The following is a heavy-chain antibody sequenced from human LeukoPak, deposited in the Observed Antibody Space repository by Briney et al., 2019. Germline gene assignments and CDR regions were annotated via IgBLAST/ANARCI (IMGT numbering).Heavy chain of an antibody. CDR1: GGSISSYY. CDR2: IYYSGST. CDR3: ARAKKRYCSSTSCYHYYMDV. D-gene: IGHD2-2*01. Sequence: SETLSLTCTVSGGSISSYYWSWIRQPPGKGLEWIGYIYYSGSTNYNPSLKSRVTISVDTSKNQFSLKLSSVTAADTAVYYCARAKKRYCSSTSCYHYYMDVWGKGTTVTVSS. J-gene: IGHJ6*03. V-gene: IGHV4-59*01.